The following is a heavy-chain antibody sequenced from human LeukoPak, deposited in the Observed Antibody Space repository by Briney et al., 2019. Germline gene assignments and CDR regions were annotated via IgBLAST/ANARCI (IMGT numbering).Heavy chain of an antibody. CDR2: IYYNGYT. CDR1: GGSIGTYY. V-gene: IGHV4-59*01. J-gene: IGHJ4*02. CDR3: ARDRHWTNDWVFDY. D-gene: IGHD1/OR15-1a*01. Sequence: SETLSLTCTVSGGSIGTYYWSWIRQPPGKGLEWIGYIYYNGYTDYNPSLKSRVTISLHTSKKQFSLKLSYVNAADTAVYYCARDRHWTNDWVFDYWGQGTLVTVSS.